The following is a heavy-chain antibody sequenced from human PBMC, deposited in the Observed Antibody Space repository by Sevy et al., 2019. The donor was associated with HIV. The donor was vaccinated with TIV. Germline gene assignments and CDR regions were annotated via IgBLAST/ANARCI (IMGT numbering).Heavy chain of an antibody. CDR1: GFIFSGYA. D-gene: IGHD3-22*01. CDR3: AKDRDYDSGGYKGYFFDS. V-gene: IGHV3-23*01. Sequence: GGSLRLSCAASGFIFSGYAMTWVRQAPGKGLEWVSAISGSSGYTYYAHSVEGRFTIARDNSRNTLYLQMNSLSAEDTALYYCAKDRDYDSGGYKGYFFDSWGQGTLVTVSS. CDR2: ISGSSGYT. J-gene: IGHJ4*02.